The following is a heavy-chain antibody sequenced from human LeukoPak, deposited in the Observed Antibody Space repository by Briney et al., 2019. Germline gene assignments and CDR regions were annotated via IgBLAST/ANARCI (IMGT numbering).Heavy chain of an antibody. V-gene: IGHV4-61*05. Sequence: SETLSLTCTVSGGSISSSSYYWGWIRQPPGKGLEWIGYIYYSGSTNYNPSLKSRVTISVDTSKNQFSLKLNSVTAADTAVYYCARVSGYDWESFYDYWGQGTLVTVSS. CDR1: GGSISSSSYY. CDR3: ARVSGYDWESFYDY. D-gene: IGHD5-12*01. J-gene: IGHJ4*02. CDR2: IYYSGST.